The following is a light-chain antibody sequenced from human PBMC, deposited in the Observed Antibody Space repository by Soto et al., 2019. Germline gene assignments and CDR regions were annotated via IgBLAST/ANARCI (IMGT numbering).Light chain of an antibody. J-gene: IGLJ2*01. Sequence: QSVLTQPPSASGTPGQRVTVSCSGSSSNIGSNFVFWYQQLPGTAPKPLIYRNNQRPSGVPDRFSGSKSGTSASLAISGLRSEEEDDYYCAAWDDSLHMIFGGGTKLTVL. CDR3: AAWDDSLHMI. CDR1: SSNIGSNF. CDR2: RNN. V-gene: IGLV1-47*01.